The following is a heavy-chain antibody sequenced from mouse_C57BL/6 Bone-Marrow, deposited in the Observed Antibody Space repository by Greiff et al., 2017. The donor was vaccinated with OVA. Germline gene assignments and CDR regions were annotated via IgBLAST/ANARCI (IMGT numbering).Heavy chain of an antibody. J-gene: IGHJ3*01. D-gene: IGHD1-1*01. CDR2: IYPSDSET. Sequence: QVQLQQPGAELVRPGSSVKLSCKASGYTFTSYWMDWVKQRPGQGLEWIGNIYPSDSETHYNQKFKDKATLTVDKSSSTAYMQLSSLTSEDCAVYYCARRHYGSSLAWFAYWGQGTLVTVSA. V-gene: IGHV1-61*01. CDR1: GYTFTSYW. CDR3: ARRHYGSSLAWFAY.